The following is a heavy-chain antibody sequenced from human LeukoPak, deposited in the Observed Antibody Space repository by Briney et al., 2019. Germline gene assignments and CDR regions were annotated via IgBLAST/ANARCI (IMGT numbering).Heavy chain of an antibody. CDR1: GFSLRSFW. CDR2: IREDGIES. D-gene: IGHD6-13*01. J-gene: IGHJ4*02. CDR3: ARGSGSSWYFYFDY. Sequence: GESLRLSCAVSGFSLRSFWMSWVRQAPGKGLEWVANIREDGIESHYTDSVKGRFTISRDNAKNSVYLQMNSLRAEDTALYYCARGSGSSWYFYFDYWGQGTLVTVSS. V-gene: IGHV3-7*03.